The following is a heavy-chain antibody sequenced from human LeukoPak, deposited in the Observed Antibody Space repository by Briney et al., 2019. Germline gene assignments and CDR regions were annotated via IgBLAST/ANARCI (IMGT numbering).Heavy chain of an antibody. D-gene: IGHD6-6*01. CDR3: ARGSATGRPNFDY. V-gene: IGHV4-59*01. CDR1: GGAISSYY. Sequence: SETLSLTCTVSGGAISSYYWSWIRQPPGKGLEWIGYIYYSGGTNYNPSLNSRVTISIDTSKNQFSLSLSSVTAADTAVYFCARGSATGRPNFDYWGQGTLVTVCS. J-gene: IGHJ4*02. CDR2: IYYSGGT.